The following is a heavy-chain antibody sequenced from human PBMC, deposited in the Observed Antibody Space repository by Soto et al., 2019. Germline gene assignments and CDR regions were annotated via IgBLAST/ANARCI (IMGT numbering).Heavy chain of an antibody. V-gene: IGHV3-66*01. Sequence: GGSLRLSCAASGFTVSNNYMAWFRQAPGKGLEWVSLIYVGGSTYYADSVKGRFTISRDSSKNTLYLQMNGLRADDTAVYYCARASGYCSAGTCYPYNYDVWGQGTMVTVSS. J-gene: IGHJ3*01. CDR2: IYVGGST. CDR3: ARASGYCSAGTCYPYNYDV. D-gene: IGHD2-15*01. CDR1: GFTVSNNY.